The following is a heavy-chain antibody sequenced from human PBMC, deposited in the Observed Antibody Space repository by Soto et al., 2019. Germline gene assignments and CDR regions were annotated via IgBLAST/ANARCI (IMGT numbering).Heavy chain of an antibody. Sequence: ASVKVSCKASGYTFTGYYMHWVRQAPGQGLEWMGWINPNSGGTNYAQKFQGWVTMTRDTSISTAYMVLSRLRSDDTAVYYCARDWGITIFGVVNPAGYYFDYWGQGTLVTVSS. J-gene: IGHJ4*02. V-gene: IGHV1-2*04. CDR3: ARDWGITIFGVVNPAGYYFDY. CDR1: GYTFTGYY. D-gene: IGHD3-3*01. CDR2: INPNSGGT.